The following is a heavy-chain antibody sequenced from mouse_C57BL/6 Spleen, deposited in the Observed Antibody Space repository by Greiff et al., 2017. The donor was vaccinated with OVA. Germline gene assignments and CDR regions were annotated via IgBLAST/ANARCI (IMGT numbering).Heavy chain of an antibody. CDR2: INYDGSST. J-gene: IGHJ2*01. CDR1: GFTFSDYY. Sequence: EVKLMESEGGLVQPGSSMKLSCTASGFTFSDYYMAWVRQVPEKGLEWVANINYDGSSTYYLDSLKSRFIISRDNAKNILYLQMSSLKSEDTATYYCARGKKNFDYWGQGTTLTVSS. CDR3: ARGKKNFDY. V-gene: IGHV5-16*01.